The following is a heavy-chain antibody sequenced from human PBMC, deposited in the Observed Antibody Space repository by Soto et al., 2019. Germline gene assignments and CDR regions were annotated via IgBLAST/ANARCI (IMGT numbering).Heavy chain of an antibody. CDR2: IIPLFNTS. D-gene: IGHD3-16*01. CDR1: GGIFSTFI. CDR3: ARAIRGSGDYDPYCMDV. J-gene: IGHJ6*02. Sequence: QVRLVQSGAEVRKPGSSVNVSCKAFGGIFSTFIITWVRQAPGQGLEWMGGIIPLFNTSKYAQQFQGRVTMTADESTSTGYMELKSLTSEDTAVYYCARAIRGSGDYDPYCMDVWGQGTTVTVSS. V-gene: IGHV1-69*01.